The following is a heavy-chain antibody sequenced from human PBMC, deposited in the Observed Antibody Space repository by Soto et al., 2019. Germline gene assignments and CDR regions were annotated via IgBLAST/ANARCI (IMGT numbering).Heavy chain of an antibody. D-gene: IGHD3-10*01. CDR1: GFTVSTYY. Sequence: EVQLVESGGGLVQPGGSLRLSCAASGFTVSTYYMNWVRQAPGEGLEWVSVVYSGGTTYYADSVRGRFTISRDNSKITLFLQMNSLRDEDTAVYYCARGRSASSDFDSWGQGTLVTGSS. J-gene: IGHJ4*02. CDR2: VYSGGTT. V-gene: IGHV3-66*01. CDR3: ARGRSASSDFDS.